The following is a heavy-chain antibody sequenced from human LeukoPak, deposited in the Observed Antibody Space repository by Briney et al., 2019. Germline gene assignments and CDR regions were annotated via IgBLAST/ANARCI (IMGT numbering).Heavy chain of an antibody. CDR1: GVSISTTDYY. D-gene: IGHD6-13*01. J-gene: IGHJ4*02. V-gene: IGHV4-39*03. CDR3: TGAAAGTGYFDY. Sequence: PSETLSLTCTVSGVSISTTDYYWGWIRQPPGKGLEWIGSIYYSGDTYYNPSLKSRVTISIHTSKKQFSLKLSSVTAADTAVYYCTGAAAGTGYFDYWGQGTLVTVSS. CDR2: IYYSGDT.